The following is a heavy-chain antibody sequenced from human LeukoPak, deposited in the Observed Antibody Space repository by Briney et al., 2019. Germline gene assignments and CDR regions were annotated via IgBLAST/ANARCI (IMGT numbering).Heavy chain of an antibody. V-gene: IGHV3-53*01. D-gene: IGHD6-13*01. J-gene: IGHJ5*02. CDR3: ARDARSIAAAGTWSWFDP. CDR1: GFTVSSNY. CDR2: IYSGGST. Sequence: GSLRLSCAASGFTVSSNYMSWVRQAPGKGLEWVSVIYSGGSTYYADSVKGRFTISRDNSKNTLYLQMNSLRAEDTAVYYCARDARSIAAAGTWSWFDPWGQGTLVTVSS.